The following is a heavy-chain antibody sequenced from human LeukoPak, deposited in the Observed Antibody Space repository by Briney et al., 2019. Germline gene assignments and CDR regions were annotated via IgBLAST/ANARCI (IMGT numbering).Heavy chain of an antibody. CDR2: ISYDGSNK. D-gene: IGHD1-26*01. J-gene: IGHJ4*02. CDR1: GFTFSNYA. Sequence: PGGSLRLSCAASGFTFSNYAMHWVRQAPGKGLEWVAVISYDGSNKYYADSVKGRFTISRDNPKNTLYVQMNSLRGEDTAVYYCAREDEYSGSYRAFDYWGQGTLVTVSS. CDR3: AREDEYSGSYRAFDY. V-gene: IGHV3-30*04.